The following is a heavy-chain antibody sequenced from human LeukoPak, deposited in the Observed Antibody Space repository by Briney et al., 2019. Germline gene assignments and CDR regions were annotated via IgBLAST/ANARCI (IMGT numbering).Heavy chain of an antibody. CDR3: ARDRFAVVTPRLFDP. V-gene: IGHV3-21*01. CDR2: ISSSSSYI. Sequence: PGGSLRLSCAASGFTFSSYSMNWVRQAPGKGLEWVSSISSSSSYIYYADSVKGRFTISRDSAKNSLYLQMNSLRAEDTAVYYCARDRFAVVTPRLFDPWGQGTLVTVSS. J-gene: IGHJ5*02. CDR1: GFTFSSYS. D-gene: IGHD4-23*01.